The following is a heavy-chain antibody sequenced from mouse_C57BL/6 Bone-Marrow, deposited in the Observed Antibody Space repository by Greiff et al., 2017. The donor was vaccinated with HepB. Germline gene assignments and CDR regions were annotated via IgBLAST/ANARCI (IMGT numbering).Heavy chain of an antibody. V-gene: IGHV14-4*01. D-gene: IGHD1-1*01. J-gene: IGHJ4*01. CDR2: IDPENGDT. CDR1: GFNIKDDY. Sequence: EVQLQQSGAELVRPGASVTLSCTASGFNIKDDYMHWVKQRPEQGLAWIGWIDPENGDTEYASKFQGKATITADTSSNTAYLQLSSLTSEDTAVYYCTPYYYGSSYDAMDYWGQGTSVTVSS. CDR3: TPYYYGSSYDAMDY.